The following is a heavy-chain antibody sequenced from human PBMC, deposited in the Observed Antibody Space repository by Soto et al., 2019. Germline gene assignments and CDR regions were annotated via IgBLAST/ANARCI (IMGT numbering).Heavy chain of an antibody. J-gene: IGHJ4*02. V-gene: IGHV3-33*01. Sequence: QVQLVESGGGVVRPGRSLRLSCAASGFTFSSYGMHWVRQAPGKGLEWVAVIWYDGSNKYYADSVKGRFTISRDNSKNTLYLQMNSLRAEDTAVYYCARGSQYYYDSSGSLCYWGQGTLVTVSS. CDR3: ARGSQYYYDSSGSLCY. CDR1: GFTFSSYG. D-gene: IGHD3-22*01. CDR2: IWYDGSNK.